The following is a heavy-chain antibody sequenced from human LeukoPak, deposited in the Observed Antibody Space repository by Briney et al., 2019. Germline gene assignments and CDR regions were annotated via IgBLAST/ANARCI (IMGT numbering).Heavy chain of an antibody. Sequence: SETLSLTCTVSGGSISSSSYYWGWIRQPPGKGLEWIGSIYYSGSTYYNPSLKSRVTISVDTSKNQFSLKLSSVTAADTAVYYCARPYENGGNSYALDIWGQGTMVTVSS. CDR1: GGSISSSSYY. CDR2: IYYSGST. D-gene: IGHD4-23*01. J-gene: IGHJ3*02. CDR3: ARPYENGGNSYALDI. V-gene: IGHV4-39*01.